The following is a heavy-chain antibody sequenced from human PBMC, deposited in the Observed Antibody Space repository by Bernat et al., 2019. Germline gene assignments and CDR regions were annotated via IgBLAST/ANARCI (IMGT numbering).Heavy chain of an antibody. J-gene: IGHJ4*02. V-gene: IGHV3-30-3*01. CDR2: ISYDGSNK. D-gene: IGHD6-19*01. CDR1: GFTFSSYA. Sequence: QVQLVESGGGVVQPGRSLRLSCAASGFTFSSYAIHWVRQAPGKGLEWVAVISYDGSNKYYADSVKGRFTISRDNSKNTLYLQMNSLRAEDTAVYYCARDGGAVAGSTGGYFDYWGQGTLVTVSS. CDR3: ARDGGAVAGSTGGYFDY.